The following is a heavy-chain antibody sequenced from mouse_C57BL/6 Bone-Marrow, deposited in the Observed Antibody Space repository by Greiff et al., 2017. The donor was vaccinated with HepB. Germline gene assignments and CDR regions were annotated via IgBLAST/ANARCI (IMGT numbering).Heavy chain of an antibody. CDR3: ARSSFITTDAMDY. CDR1: GFTFSSYT. Sequence: EVKLVESGGGLVKPGGSLKLSCAASGFTFSSYTMSWVRQTPEKRLEWVATISGGGGNTYYPDSVQGRFTISRDNAKNTLYLQMSSLRSEDTALYYCARSSFITTDAMDYWGQGTSVTVSS. J-gene: IGHJ4*01. V-gene: IGHV5-9*01. D-gene: IGHD1-1*01. CDR2: ISGGGGNT.